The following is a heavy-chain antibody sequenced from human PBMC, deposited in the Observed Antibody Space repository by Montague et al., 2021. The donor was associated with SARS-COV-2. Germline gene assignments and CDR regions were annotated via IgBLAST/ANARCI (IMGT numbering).Heavy chain of an antibody. CDR3: ARAQGAGYSSGWYNYYYYMDV. D-gene: IGHD6-19*01. V-gene: IGHV4-59*01. Sequence: ETLSLTCTVSGGSISSYYWSWIRQPPGKGLEWIGYIYYSGSTNYNPSLKSRVTISVDTSKNQFSLKLSSVTAADTAVYYCARAQGAGYSSGWYNYYYYMDVWGKGTTVAVSS. J-gene: IGHJ6*03. CDR2: IYYSGST. CDR1: GGSISSYY.